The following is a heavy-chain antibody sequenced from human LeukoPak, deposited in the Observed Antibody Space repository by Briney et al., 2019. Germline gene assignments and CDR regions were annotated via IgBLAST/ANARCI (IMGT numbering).Heavy chain of an antibody. Sequence: SETLSLTCTVSGGSISSSSYYWGWIRQPPGKGLEWIGSIYYSGSTYYNPSLKSRVTISVDTSKNQFSLKLSSVTAADTAVNYCARHAPITIFGVVTVFDYWGQGTLVTVSS. CDR1: GGSISSSSYY. D-gene: IGHD3-3*01. CDR3: ARHAPITIFGVVTVFDY. V-gene: IGHV4-39*01. CDR2: IYYSGST. J-gene: IGHJ4*02.